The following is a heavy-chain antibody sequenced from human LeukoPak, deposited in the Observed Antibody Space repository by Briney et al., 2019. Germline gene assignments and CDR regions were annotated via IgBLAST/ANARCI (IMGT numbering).Heavy chain of an antibody. CDR2: ISGSGGTT. Sequence: PGGSLRLSCAVSGFTFSTYAMSWVRQAPGKGLEWVSAISGSGGTTYCADSVKGRFTISRDNSKNTLYLQMNSLRAEDTAVYYCATQVPSDPHFDYWGQGTLVTVSS. J-gene: IGHJ4*02. CDR3: ATQVPSDPHFDY. V-gene: IGHV3-23*01. CDR1: GFTFSTYA. D-gene: IGHD4/OR15-4a*01.